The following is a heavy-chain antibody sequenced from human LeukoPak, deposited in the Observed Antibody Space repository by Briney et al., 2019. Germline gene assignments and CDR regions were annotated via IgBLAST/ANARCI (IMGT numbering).Heavy chain of an antibody. V-gene: IGHV4-34*01. D-gene: IGHD2-21*02. Sequence: SGTLSLTCAVYGGSFSGYYWSWIRQPPGKGLEWIGEINHSGSTNYNPSLKSRVTISVDTSKNQFSLKLSSVTAADTAVYCCARGGDSYYFDYWGQGTLVTVSS. J-gene: IGHJ4*02. CDR2: INHSGST. CDR1: GGSFSGYY. CDR3: ARGGDSYYFDY.